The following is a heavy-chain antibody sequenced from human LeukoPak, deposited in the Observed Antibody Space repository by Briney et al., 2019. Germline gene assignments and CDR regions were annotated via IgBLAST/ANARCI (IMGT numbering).Heavy chain of an antibody. V-gene: IGHV3-21*01. CDR3: ARGHGVGYDYVWGSYRYTRRTKFDY. Sequence: GGSLRLSCAASGFTFSSYSMTWVRQAPGKGLEWVSSISSSSSYIYYADSVKGRFTISRDNAKNSLYLQMNSLRAEDTAVYYCARGHGVGYDYVWGSYRYTRRTKFDYWGQGTLVTVSS. CDR1: GFTFSSYS. J-gene: IGHJ4*02. CDR2: ISSSSSYI. D-gene: IGHD3-16*02.